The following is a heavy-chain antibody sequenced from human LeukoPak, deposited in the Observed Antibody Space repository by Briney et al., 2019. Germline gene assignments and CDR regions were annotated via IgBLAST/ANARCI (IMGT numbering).Heavy chain of an antibody. CDR1: GGSFSGYY. D-gene: IGHD3-10*01. CDR2: INHSGST. J-gene: IGHJ3*02. V-gene: IGHV4-34*01. Sequence: SETLSLTCAVYGGSFSGYYWSWIRQPPGKGLEWIGEINHSGSTNYNPSLKSRVTISVDTSKNQFSLKLSSVTAADTAVYYCARRGWGGIGGAFDIWGQGTMVTVSS. CDR3: ARRGWGGIGGAFDI.